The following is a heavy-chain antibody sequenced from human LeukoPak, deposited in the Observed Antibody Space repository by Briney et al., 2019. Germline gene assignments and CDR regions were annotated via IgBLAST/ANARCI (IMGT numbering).Heavy chain of an antibody. CDR2: IYYSGST. D-gene: IGHD6-19*01. J-gene: IGHJ6*02. CDR3: ARGLAVAGTTAYYYGMGV. V-gene: IGHV4-59*01. Sequence: SETLSLTCTVSGGSISSYYWSWIRQPPGKGLEWIGYIYYSGSTKYNPSLKSRVTISVDTSKNQFSLKLGSVTAADTAVYYCARGLAVAGTTAYYYGMGVWGQGTTVTVSS. CDR1: GGSISSYY.